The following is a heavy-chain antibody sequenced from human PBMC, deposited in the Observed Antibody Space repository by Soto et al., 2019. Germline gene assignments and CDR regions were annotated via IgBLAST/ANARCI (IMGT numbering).Heavy chain of an antibody. D-gene: IGHD1-1*01. CDR2: IYYSGST. V-gene: IGHV4-31*03. Sequence: QVQLQESGPGLVKPSQTLSLTCTVSGGSISSGGYYWSWIRQHPGKGLEWIGYIYYSGSTYYNPSLTRRVSIPVXXSKNQCSLKLSSVTAADTAVYYCARWPQLEPRFDYWGQGTLVTVSS. CDR1: GGSISSGGYY. CDR3: ARWPQLEPRFDY. J-gene: IGHJ4*02.